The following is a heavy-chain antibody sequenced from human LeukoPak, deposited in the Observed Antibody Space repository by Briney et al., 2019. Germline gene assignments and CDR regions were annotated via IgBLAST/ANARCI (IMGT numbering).Heavy chain of an antibody. J-gene: IGHJ4*02. D-gene: IGHD3-3*01. CDR3: ANSIPRTIFGVVTHPDENGYFDY. Sequence: PGGSLRLSCAASGFTFSSYAMSWVRQAPGKGLEWVSAISGSGGSTYYADSVKGRFTISRDNSKNTLYLQMNSLRAEDTAVYYCANSIPRTIFGVVTHPDENGYFDYWGQGTLVTVSS. CDR2: ISGSGGST. CDR1: GFTFSSYA. V-gene: IGHV3-23*01.